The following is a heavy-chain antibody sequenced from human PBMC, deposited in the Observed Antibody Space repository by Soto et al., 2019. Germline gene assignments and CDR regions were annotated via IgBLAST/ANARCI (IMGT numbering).Heavy chain of an antibody. CDR3: PRLMGMATTTDAFDI. V-gene: IGHV5-51*01. D-gene: IGHD5-12*01. Sequence: GESLKISCKGSGYSFTSYWIGWVRQMPGKGLEWMGIIYPGDSDTRYSPSFQGQVTISADKSISTAYLQWSSLKASDTAMYYCPRLMGMATTTDAFDIWGQGTMVTVSS. J-gene: IGHJ3*02. CDR2: IYPGDSDT. CDR1: GYSFTSYW.